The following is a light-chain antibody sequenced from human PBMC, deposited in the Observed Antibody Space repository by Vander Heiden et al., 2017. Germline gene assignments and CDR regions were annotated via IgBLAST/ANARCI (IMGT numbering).Light chain of an antibody. J-gene: IGKJ1*01. Sequence: QMPQSPSTLSASVGDRVTITCRASQSIDYWLAWYQQKPGKAPKLLIYQAASLETGVPSRFSGSGSGTEFTLTINSLQPDDFATYYCQHYDSSSRTFGQGTKVEI. V-gene: IGKV1-5*03. CDR2: QAA. CDR3: QHYDSSSRT. CDR1: QSIDYW.